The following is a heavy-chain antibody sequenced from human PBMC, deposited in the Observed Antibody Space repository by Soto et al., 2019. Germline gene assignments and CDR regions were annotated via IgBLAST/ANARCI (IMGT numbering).Heavy chain of an antibody. J-gene: IGHJ4*02. D-gene: IGHD4-17*01. CDR3: AKDHTRREVTTAFDY. CDR1: GYTFTSFA. V-gene: IGHV1-3*01. CDR2: INAGNGNT. Sequence: EASVKVSCKASGYTFTSFAMHWLRQAPGQRLEWMGWINAGNGNTKYSQKFQGRVTITRDTSASTANIELSSLRSEDTAVYYCAKDHTRREVTTAFDYWGQGTLVTVSS.